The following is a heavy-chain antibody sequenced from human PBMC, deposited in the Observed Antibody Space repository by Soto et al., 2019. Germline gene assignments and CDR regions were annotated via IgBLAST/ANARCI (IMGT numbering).Heavy chain of an antibody. J-gene: IGHJ4*02. CDR3: TTDDPINRY. CDR1: GFTFSNAW. CDR2: IKSKTDGGTT. Sequence: EVQLVESGGGLVNPGGSLRLSCAASGFTFSNAWMSWVRQAPGKGLEWVGRIKSKTDGGTTEYAAPVKGRFTLSRDDSNNKIYLQINRLETADTAVYYCTTDDPINRYWGQGTLVTVSS. V-gene: IGHV3-15*01.